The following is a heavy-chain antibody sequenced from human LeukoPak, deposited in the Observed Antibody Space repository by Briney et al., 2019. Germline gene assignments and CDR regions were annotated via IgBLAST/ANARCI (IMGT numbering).Heavy chain of an antibody. J-gene: IGHJ3*02. CDR2: IIPIFGTA. Sequence: ASVKLSCKASGGTFGSYAISWVRQAPGQGLEWMGGIIPIFGTANYAQKFQGRVTITADESTSTAYMELSSLRSEDTAVYYCARDRHPSSGVRDFYGAFDIWGQGTMVTVSS. CDR1: GGTFGSYA. CDR3: ARDRHPSSGVRDFYGAFDI. V-gene: IGHV1-69*13. D-gene: IGHD2/OR15-2a*01.